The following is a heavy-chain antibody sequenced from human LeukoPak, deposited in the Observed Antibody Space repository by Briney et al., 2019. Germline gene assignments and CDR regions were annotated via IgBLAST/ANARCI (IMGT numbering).Heavy chain of an antibody. J-gene: IGHJ6*02. Sequence: SETLSLTCTVSGGSISSGGYYWSWIRQHPGKGLEWIGYIYYSGSTYYNPSLKSRVTISVDTSKNQFSLQLNSVTPEDTAVYYCARDQDGMDVWGQGTTVTVSS. V-gene: IGHV4-31*03. CDR1: GGSISSGGYY. CDR3: ARDQDGMDV. CDR2: IYYSGST.